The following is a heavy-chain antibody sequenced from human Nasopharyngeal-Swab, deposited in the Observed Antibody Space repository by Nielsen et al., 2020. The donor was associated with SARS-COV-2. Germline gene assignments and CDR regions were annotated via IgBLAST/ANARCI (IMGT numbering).Heavy chain of an antibody. CDR3: AKSMAYFQLSGTYNLDF. D-gene: IGHD2-21*01. CDR2: ISYEGSIR. V-gene: IGHV3-30*18. CDR1: GFTFNYFG. Sequence: GESLKISCAASGFTFNYFGMHWVRQAPGKGLEWVAFISYEGSIRNYIGSVKGRFTVSRDSSKNTVYLQMNSLRPDDTAVYFCAKSMAYFQLSGTYNLDFWGQGTLVTVSS. J-gene: IGHJ4*02.